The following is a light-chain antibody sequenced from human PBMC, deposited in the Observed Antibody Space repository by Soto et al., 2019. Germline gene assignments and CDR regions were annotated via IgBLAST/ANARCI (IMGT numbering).Light chain of an antibody. CDR1: QSININ. Sequence: EVLMTQSPATLSVSPGERVTLSCRASQSININLAWYQQKPGQAPRVLIYGASSRASGIPDRFSGSGSGTDFTLTISRLEHDDFAFYYCQQSQNWPPLTFGGGTRLEIK. CDR2: GAS. CDR3: QQSQNWPPLT. J-gene: IGKJ4*01. V-gene: IGKV3D-15*01.